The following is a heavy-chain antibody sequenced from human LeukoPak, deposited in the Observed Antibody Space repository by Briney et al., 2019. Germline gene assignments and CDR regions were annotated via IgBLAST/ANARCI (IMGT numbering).Heavy chain of an antibody. CDR2: ISWNGGTI. D-gene: IGHD6-6*01. CDR3: AKGPTYSSSSLFDY. V-gene: IGHV3-9*03. Sequence: GRSLRLSCAASGFTFHDYGMQWVRQAPGKGMEWVSGISWNGGTIDYADSVKGRFTISRDNAKNSLYLQMNSLRPEDMALYYCAKGPTYSSSSLFDYWGQGILVAVSS. J-gene: IGHJ4*02. CDR1: GFTFHDYG.